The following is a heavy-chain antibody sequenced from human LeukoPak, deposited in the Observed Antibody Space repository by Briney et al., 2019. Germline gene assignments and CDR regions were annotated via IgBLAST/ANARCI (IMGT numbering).Heavy chain of an antibody. CDR1: GFTFSSYA. Sequence: GGSLRLSCEASGFTFSSYAMSWVRQAPGKGPEWVSTITGSGDNICYADSLKGRVTMSTDNSTNTPYLQMNSLRAEDTAVYYCAKDRSGSCYSPYDYWGQGTLVTVSS. J-gene: IGHJ4*02. CDR3: AKDRSGSCYSPYDY. D-gene: IGHD2-15*01. CDR2: ITGSGDNI. V-gene: IGHV3-23*01.